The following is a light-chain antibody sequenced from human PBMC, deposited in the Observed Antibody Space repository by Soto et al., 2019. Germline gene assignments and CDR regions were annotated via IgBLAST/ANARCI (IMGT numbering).Light chain of an antibody. V-gene: IGLV2-8*01. Sequence: QSALTQPPSASGSPGQSITISCTGTSSDVGNYNYVSWYQQHPGKVPKLMIYEVTKRPSGVPDRFSGSKSGNTASLTVSGLQAEDEADYYCSSYAGSDNFVFGGGTKLPS. CDR1: SSDVGNYNY. CDR3: SSYAGSDNFV. J-gene: IGLJ3*02. CDR2: EVT.